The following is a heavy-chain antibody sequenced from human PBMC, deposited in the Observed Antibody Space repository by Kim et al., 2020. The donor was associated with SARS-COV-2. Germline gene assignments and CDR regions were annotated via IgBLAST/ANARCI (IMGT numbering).Heavy chain of an antibody. CDR1: GFTFSSFG. V-gene: IGHV3-23*01. J-gene: IGHJ6*02. CDR2: ISGNGGAT. Sequence: GGSLRLSCAASGFTFSSFGLSWVRQAPGKGLEWVSSISGNGGATHYADSVRGRFTISRDNSKNTLYLQMNSLGAEDTAVYYCAKGLSGASVWGPGTTVTVSS. D-gene: IGHD6-25*01. CDR3: AKGLSGASV.